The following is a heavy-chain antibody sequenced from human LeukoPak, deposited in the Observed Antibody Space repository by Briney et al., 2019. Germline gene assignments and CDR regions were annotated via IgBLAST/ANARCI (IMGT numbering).Heavy chain of an antibody. V-gene: IGHV4-39*07. Sequence: SETLSLTCTVSGGSISSSSYYWGWIRQPPGKGLEWIGSIYYSGSTYYNPSLKSRVTISVDTSKNQFSLKLSSVTAADTAAYYCAREETTVTTRGAFDIWGQGTMVTVSS. CDR3: AREETTVTTRGAFDI. D-gene: IGHD4-17*01. CDR2: IYYSGST. CDR1: GGSISSSSYY. J-gene: IGHJ3*02.